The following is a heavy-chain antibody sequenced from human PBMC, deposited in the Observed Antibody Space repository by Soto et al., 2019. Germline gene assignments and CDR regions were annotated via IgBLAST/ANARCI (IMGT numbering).Heavy chain of an antibody. D-gene: IGHD3-22*01. V-gene: IGHV4-31*03. CDR1: GGSISSGGYY. CDR2: IYYSGTT. CDR3: ARGHRTYYYDSSGYDRVYFDY. J-gene: IGHJ4*02. Sequence: QVQLQESGPGLVKPSQTLSLTCTVSGGSISSGGYYWSWIRRHPGKGLEWIGYIYYSGTTYYNPSLKSRVTISVDTSKNQFSLKLSSVTAADTDVYYCARGHRTYYYDSSGYDRVYFDYWGQGTLVTVSS.